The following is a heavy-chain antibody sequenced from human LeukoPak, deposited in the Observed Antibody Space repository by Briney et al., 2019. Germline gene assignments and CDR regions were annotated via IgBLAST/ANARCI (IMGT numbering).Heavy chain of an antibody. CDR1: GFTFSSYA. CDR3: ARDAGPFDY. J-gene: IGHJ4*02. D-gene: IGHD6-13*01. Sequence: GGSLRLSCAASGFTFSSYAMHWARQAPGKGLEWVAVISYDGSNKYYADSVKGRFTISRDNSKNTLYLQMNSLRAEDTAVYYCARDAGPFDYWGQGTLVTVSS. CDR2: ISYDGSNK. V-gene: IGHV3-30*04.